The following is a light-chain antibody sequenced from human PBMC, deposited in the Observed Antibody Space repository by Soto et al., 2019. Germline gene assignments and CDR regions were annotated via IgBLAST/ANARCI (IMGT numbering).Light chain of an antibody. J-gene: IGKJ1*01. V-gene: IGKV3-20*01. Sequence: EIVLTQSPGTLSLSPGERATLSCRASPSVSSRYLAWYQQKPGQAPRLLIYGASSRATGIPDRFSGSGSGKDFTLTISRLEPEDFAVYYCQQYGSSPRTFGQGTKVEIK. CDR1: PSVSSRY. CDR2: GAS. CDR3: QQYGSSPRT.